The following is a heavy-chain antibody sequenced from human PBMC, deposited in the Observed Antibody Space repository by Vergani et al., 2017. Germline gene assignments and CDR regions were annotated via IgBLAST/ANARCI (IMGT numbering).Heavy chain of an antibody. CDR3: ARAGFQGDIVVVPAALDFNY. CDR2: ISSSGSTI. Sequence: EVQLLESGGGLVQPGGSLRLSCAASGFTFSSYAMSWVRQAPGKGLEWVSYISSSGSTIYYADSVKGRFTISRDNAKNSLYLQMNSLRAEDTAVYYCARAGFQGDIVVVPAALDFNYWGQGTLVTVSS. V-gene: IGHV3-48*04. J-gene: IGHJ4*02. CDR1: GFTFSSYA. D-gene: IGHD2-2*01.